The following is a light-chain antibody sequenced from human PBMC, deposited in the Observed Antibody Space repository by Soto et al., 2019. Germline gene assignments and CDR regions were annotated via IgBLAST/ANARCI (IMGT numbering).Light chain of an antibody. V-gene: IGLV1-44*01. CDR2: GRN. J-gene: IGLJ1*01. CDR1: NSNIGGNT. CDR3: QSYDSSLSGSV. Sequence: QSVLTQPPSASGTPGQTVTISCSGSNSNIGGNTVNWYQQVPGTAPKLLLYGRNQRPSGVPDRFSGSKSGTSASLAITGLQAEDEADYYCQSYDSSLSGSVFGTGTKVTVL.